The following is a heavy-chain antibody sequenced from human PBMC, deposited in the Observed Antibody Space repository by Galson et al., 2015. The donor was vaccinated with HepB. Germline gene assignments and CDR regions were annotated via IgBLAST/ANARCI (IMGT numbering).Heavy chain of an antibody. Sequence: SLRLSCAASATEFTFGTYAMSWVRQAPGKGLEWVSSISGGGGSTYYADSVKGRFTISRDNSKNTLYLQMNSLRAEDTAVYYCADTGARELGYWGQGTLVTVSS. D-gene: IGHD1-26*01. J-gene: IGHJ4*02. CDR3: ADTGARELGY. V-gene: IGHV3-23*01. CDR2: ISGGGGST. CDR1: ATEFTFGTYA.